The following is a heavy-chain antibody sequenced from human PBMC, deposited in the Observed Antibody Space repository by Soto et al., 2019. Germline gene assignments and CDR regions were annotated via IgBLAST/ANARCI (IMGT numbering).Heavy chain of an antibody. CDR3: ARESADYGDYLGLDY. CDR1: GDSISNNNFY. CDR2: IYYSGST. Sequence: SETLSLTCTVSGDSISNNNFYWGWIRQPPGKGLEWIGTIYYSGSTYYNPSLKSRVTISVDTSNNQFSLKLSSVTAADTAVYYCARESADYGDYLGLDYWGQGTLVTVSS. V-gene: IGHV4-39*07. D-gene: IGHD4-17*01. J-gene: IGHJ4*02.